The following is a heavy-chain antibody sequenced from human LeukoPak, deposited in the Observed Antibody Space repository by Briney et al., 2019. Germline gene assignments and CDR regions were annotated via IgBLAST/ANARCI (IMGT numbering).Heavy chain of an antibody. CDR3: ARLLSSTTWGAFDF. D-gene: IGHD6-13*01. CDR2: INPSDSDT. CDR1: GYSFTNYW. J-gene: IGHJ3*01. Sequence: GESLKISCKASGYSFTNYWIGWVRQMPGKGLDWMAIINPSDSDTRKSPPFQGQVTMSVDKSITTAYVQWSSLKASDTAIYYCARLLSSTTWGAFDFWGQGTMVTVFS. V-gene: IGHV5-51*01.